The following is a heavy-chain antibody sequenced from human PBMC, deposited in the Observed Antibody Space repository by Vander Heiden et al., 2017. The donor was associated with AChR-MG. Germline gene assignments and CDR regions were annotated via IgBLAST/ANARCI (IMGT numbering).Heavy chain of an antibody. J-gene: IGHJ3*02. CDR1: GFTFDDYA. CDR3: AKDWGVAGTGAFDI. D-gene: IGHD6-19*01. V-gene: IGHV3-9*01. CDR2: ISWNSGSI. Sequence: EVQLVESGGGLVQPGRSLRLSCAASGFTFDDYAMHWVRQAPGKGLEWVSGISWNSGSIGYADSVKGRFTISRDNAKNSLYLQMNSLRAEDTALYYCAKDWGVAGTGAFDIWGQGTMVTVSS.